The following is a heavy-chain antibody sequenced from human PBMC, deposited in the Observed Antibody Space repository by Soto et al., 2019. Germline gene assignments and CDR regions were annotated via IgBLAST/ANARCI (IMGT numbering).Heavy chain of an antibody. CDR2: ISGSGGST. V-gene: IGHV3-23*01. D-gene: IGHD2-2*01. J-gene: IGHJ5*02. Sequence: GSLSLSCAASGFTFSSYAMSWVRQAPGKGLEWVSAISGSGGSTYYADSVKGRFTIPRANSKNTLYLQMNSLRAEDTAVYYCAKDVEYCSSTSCYVRYNWFDPWGQGTLVTVSS. CDR3: AKDVEYCSSTSCYVRYNWFDP. CDR1: GFTFSSYA.